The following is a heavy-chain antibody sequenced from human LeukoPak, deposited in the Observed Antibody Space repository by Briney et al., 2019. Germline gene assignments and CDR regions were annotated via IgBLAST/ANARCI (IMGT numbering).Heavy chain of an antibody. CDR1: GYSFVLYG. J-gene: IGHJ4*02. V-gene: IGHV1-18*01. CDR2: TSPYNENT. Sequence: ASVKVSCKTSGYSFVLYGISWVRQAPGQGPEWMGWTSPYNENTKYAEKFQGRVTITADESTSTAYMELSSLRSEDTAVYYCASVSSYYDSSGYLPYWGQGTLVTVSS. CDR3: ASVSSYYDSSGYLPY. D-gene: IGHD3-22*01.